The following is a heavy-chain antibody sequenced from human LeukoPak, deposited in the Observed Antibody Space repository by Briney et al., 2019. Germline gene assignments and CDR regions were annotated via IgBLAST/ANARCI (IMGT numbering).Heavy chain of an antibody. CDR1: GGSMSGFF. D-gene: IGHD3-10*01. CDR2: IYYSGSST. Sequence: SETLSLTCTVSGGSMSGFFWTWIRQPPGREQEWIGSIYYSGSSTKYNPSLKSRVTISVDTSKSQFSLNLDSATAADTAVYYCARTSRHFYGSGTNLTPWPAGMDVWGQGTTVTVSS. V-gene: IGHV4-59*01. J-gene: IGHJ6*02. CDR3: ARTSRHFYGSGTNLTPWPAGMDV.